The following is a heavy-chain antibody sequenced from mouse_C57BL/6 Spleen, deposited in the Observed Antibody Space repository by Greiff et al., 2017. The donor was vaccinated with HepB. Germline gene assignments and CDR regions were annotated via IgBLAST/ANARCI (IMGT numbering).Heavy chain of an antibody. CDR3: ARGCRTYFDY. CDR1: GYTFTSYW. J-gene: IGHJ2*01. CDR2: IDPSDSYT. V-gene: IGHV1-69*01. Sequence: QVQLQQPGAELVMPGASVKLSCKASGYTFTSYWMHWVKQRPGQGLEWIGEIDPSDSYTNYNQKFKGKSTLTVDKSSSTAYMQLSSLTSEDSAVYYGARGCRTYFDYWGQGTTLTVSS.